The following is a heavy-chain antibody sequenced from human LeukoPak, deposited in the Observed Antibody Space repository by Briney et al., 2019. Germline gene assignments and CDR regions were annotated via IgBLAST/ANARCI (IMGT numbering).Heavy chain of an antibody. Sequence: GRSLRLSCAASGFTFSSYGMHWVRQAPGKGLEWVAVISYDGSNKYYADSVKGRFTISRDNTKNTLYLQMNSLRAEDTAVYYCEKDRRRYSSSWTDYWGQGTLVTVSS. V-gene: IGHV3-30*18. CDR2: ISYDGSNK. CDR3: EKDRRRYSSSWTDY. CDR1: GFTFSSYG. D-gene: IGHD6-13*01. J-gene: IGHJ4*02.